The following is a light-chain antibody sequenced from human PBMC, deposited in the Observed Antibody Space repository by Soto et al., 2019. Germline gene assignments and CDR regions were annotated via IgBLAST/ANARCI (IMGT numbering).Light chain of an antibody. V-gene: IGKV1-39*01. CDR2: AAS. Sequence: IQMIQSPFSLFASVGDRVTLTCQASQSVRDYVNWYQQRPGKAPNLLIYAASTLHSGVPSRFSGSGSGTFFTLTINGLQPEDFATYYCQQYNNWPLTFGGGTKVEIK. CDR3: QQYNNWPLT. CDR1: QSVRDY. J-gene: IGKJ4*01.